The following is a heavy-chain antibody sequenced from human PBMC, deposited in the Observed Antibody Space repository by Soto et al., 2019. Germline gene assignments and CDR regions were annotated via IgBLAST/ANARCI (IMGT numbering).Heavy chain of an antibody. CDR2: ISRTDSYT. Sequence: PGGSLRLSCAASGFTFSDYYMSWIRQAPGKGLEWISYISRTDSYTNYADSVKGRFTISRDNAKNSLYLQMNSLRVEDTAVYYCARDGGYYDNNGYYLDDAFDIWGQGTMVTVSS. J-gene: IGHJ3*02. D-gene: IGHD3-22*01. CDR3: ARDGGYYDNNGYYLDDAFDI. CDR1: GFTFSDYY. V-gene: IGHV3-11*06.